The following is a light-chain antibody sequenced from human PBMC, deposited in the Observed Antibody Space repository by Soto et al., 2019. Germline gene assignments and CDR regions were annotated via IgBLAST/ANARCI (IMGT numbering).Light chain of an antibody. CDR3: AAWDDSLNGVV. CDR1: SSDVGGYNY. Sequence: QSALTQPPSASGSPGQSVTISCTGTSSDVGGYNYVSWYQQHPGKAPKLMISEVSKRPSGVPDRFSGSKSGNTASLTVSGLQSEDEADYYCAAWDDSLNGVVFGGGTKLTVL. CDR2: EVS. V-gene: IGLV2-8*01. J-gene: IGLJ2*01.